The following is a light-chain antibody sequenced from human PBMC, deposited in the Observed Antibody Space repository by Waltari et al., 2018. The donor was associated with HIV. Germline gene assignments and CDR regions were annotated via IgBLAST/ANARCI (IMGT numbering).Light chain of an antibody. CDR3: MQGQGTPV. V-gene: IGKV2-28*01. CDR2: LGS. J-gene: IGKJ1*01. CDR1: QSLMQSNGHHY. Sequence: DIAMIQSPDSLSVTPGAPASISCRSSQSLMQSNGHHYLDWYLQRPGQAPQLLIYLGSNRASGVPDRISGSGSGTNFILTISKVEAGDVGTYFCMQGQGTPVFGQGTKVEVK.